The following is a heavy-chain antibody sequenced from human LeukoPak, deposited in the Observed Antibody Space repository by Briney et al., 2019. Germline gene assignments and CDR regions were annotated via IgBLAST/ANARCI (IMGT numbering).Heavy chain of an antibody. CDR2: ISGSGDTT. CDR3: AKSRGESRGASNY. V-gene: IGHV3-23*01. Sequence: GGSLRLSCAASGFTFSSYSMNRVRQAPGKGLEWDSFISGSGDTTYYADSVKGRFTISRDSSKNTLYLQMNSLRAEDTAVYYCAKSRGESRGASNYWGQGTLVTVSS. J-gene: IGHJ4*02. CDR1: GFTFSSYS. D-gene: IGHD1-26*01.